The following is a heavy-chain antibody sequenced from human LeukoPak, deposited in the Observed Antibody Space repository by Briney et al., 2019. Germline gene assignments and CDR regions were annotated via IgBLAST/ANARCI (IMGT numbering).Heavy chain of an antibody. CDR2: INPNSGDT. D-gene: IGHD3-10*01. V-gene: IGHV1-2*06. CDR1: GYSLTGYH. CDR3: AREGYYGSRSYGWFDS. Sequence: ASVKVSCKASGYSLTGYHMHWVRQAPGQGLEWMGRINPNSGDTNYAQKFQGRVTMTRDTSISTAYMELSRLRSDDTAVYYCAREGYYGSRSYGWFDSWGQGTLVTVSS. J-gene: IGHJ5*01.